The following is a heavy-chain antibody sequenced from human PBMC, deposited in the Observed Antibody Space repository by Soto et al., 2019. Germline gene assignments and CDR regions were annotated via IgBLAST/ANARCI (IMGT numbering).Heavy chain of an antibody. CDR1: GYTFTSYD. V-gene: IGHV1-8*01. CDR2: MNPNSGNT. J-gene: IGHJ5*02. Sequence: GASVKVSCKASGYTFTSYDINWVRQATGQGLEWMGWMNPNSGNTGYAQKFQGRVTMTRNTSISTAYMELSSLRSEDTAVYYCARGRAVLRYFDWLLSPSGWFDPWGQGTLVTVSS. CDR3: ARGRAVLRYFDWLLSPSGWFDP. D-gene: IGHD3-9*01.